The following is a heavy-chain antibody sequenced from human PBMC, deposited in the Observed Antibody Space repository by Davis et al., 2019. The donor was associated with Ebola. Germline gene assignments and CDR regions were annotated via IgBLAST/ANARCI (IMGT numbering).Heavy chain of an antibody. CDR2: ISSSGGNS. Sequence: PGGSLRLSCAVSGVTFRNYVMSWVRQAPGKGLEWVSSISSSGGNSFYMDSVKGRFYIDRDNSKNTVHLQMHRLRAEDTAVYYCAKGEQYYSDISCYSFDAFGSWGQGTMVTVSS. CDR1: GVTFRNYV. D-gene: IGHD2-2*01. J-gene: IGHJ3*02. CDR3: AKGEQYYSDISCYSFDAFGS. V-gene: IGHV3-23*01.